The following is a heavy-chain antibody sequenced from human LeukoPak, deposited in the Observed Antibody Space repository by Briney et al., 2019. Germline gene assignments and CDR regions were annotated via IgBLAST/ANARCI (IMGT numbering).Heavy chain of an antibody. CDR1: GYTFTTYY. J-gene: IGHJ4*02. D-gene: IGHD6-19*01. CDR2: INPSGGST. CDR3: ARSQWLHY. Sequence: ASVQVSCKASGYTFTTYYIHWVRPAPGQGLEWMGIINPSGGSTSYAQKFQGRVTMTRDTSTSTVYMELSSLRSEDTAIYYCARSQWLHYWGQGTLVTVFS. V-gene: IGHV1-46*01.